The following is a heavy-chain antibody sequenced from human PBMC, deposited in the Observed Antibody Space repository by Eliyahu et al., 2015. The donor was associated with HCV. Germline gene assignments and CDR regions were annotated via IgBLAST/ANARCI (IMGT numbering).Heavy chain of an antibody. D-gene: IGHD3-10*01. V-gene: IGHV1-24*01. CDR2: FDPEAAEI. J-gene: IGHJ5*02. CDR1: GSTLXETS. Sequence: QVQLVQSGAEVKKPGASVRVXCKISGSTLXETSISWVRQAPGKGLEWIGGFDPEAAEILYAQKFQGRVTMTEDTSTDTAYMDLSGLGLEDTAFYYCLTVPRGWFGELLGRFGSWGRGTLVTVSS. CDR3: LTVPRGWFGELLGRFGS.